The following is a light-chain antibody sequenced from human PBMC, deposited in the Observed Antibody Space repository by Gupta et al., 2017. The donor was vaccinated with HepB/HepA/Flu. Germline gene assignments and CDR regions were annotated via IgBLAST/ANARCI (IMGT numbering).Light chain of an antibody. J-gene: IGLJ3*02. CDR2: KDS. V-gene: IGLV3-25*03. Sequence: SYELTQPPSLAVSPGQTARITCTGDALPKQYAYWYQQKPGQAPVLVIYKDSERPSGIPERFSGSSSVTTVTLTISGVQAEDEADYYCQSADSSGTPWVFGGGTKLTVL. CDR1: ALPKQY. CDR3: QSADSSGTPWV.